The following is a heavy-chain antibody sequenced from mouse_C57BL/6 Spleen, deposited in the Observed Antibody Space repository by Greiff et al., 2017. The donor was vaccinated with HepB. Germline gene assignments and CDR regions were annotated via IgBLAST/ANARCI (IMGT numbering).Heavy chain of an antibody. V-gene: IGHV1-26*01. J-gene: IGHJ2*01. D-gene: IGHD1-1*01. CDR3: ASNGVTTVVGDFDY. CDR2: INPNNGGT. Sequence: VQLQQSGPELVKPGASVKISCKASGYTFTDYYMNWVKQSHGKSLEWIGDINPNNGGTSYNQKFKGKATLTVDKSSSTAYMELRSLTSEDSAVYYCASNGVTTVVGDFDYWGQGTTLTVSS. CDR1: GYTFTDYY.